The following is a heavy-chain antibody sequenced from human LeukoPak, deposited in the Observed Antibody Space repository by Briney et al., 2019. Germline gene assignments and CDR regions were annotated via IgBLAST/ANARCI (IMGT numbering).Heavy chain of an antibody. V-gene: IGHV3-48*04. CDR3: ARGEDYYYYGMDV. CDR2: ISSSSSTI. J-gene: IGHJ6*02. D-gene: IGHD1-26*01. Sequence: PGGSLRLSCAASGFTFSSYSMNWVRQAPGKGLEWVSYISSSSSTIYYADSVKGRFTISRDNAKNSLYLQMNSLRAGDTAVYYCARGEDYYYYGMDVWGQGTTVTVSS. CDR1: GFTFSSYS.